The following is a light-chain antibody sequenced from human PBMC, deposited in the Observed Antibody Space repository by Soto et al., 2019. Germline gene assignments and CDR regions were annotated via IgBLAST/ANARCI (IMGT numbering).Light chain of an antibody. J-gene: IGKJ1*01. CDR1: QSVSSN. V-gene: IGKV3-15*01. CDR3: QQYNNWLWT. Sequence: EIVMPQSPATLSVSPGERATLSCRASQSVSSNLAWYQQKPGQDPRLLIYGASTRATGIPARFSGSGSGTEFTLTISSLQSEDFAVYYCQQYNNWLWTFGQGTKVEIK. CDR2: GAS.